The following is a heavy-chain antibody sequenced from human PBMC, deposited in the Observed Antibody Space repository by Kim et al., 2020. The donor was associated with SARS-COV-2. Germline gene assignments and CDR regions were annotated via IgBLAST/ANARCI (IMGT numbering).Heavy chain of an antibody. CDR1: GFTFSSYA. V-gene: IGHV3-30*04. Sequence: GGSLRLSCAASGFTFSSYAMHWVRQAPGKGLEWVAVISYDGSNKYYADSVKGRFTISRDNSKNTLYLQMNSLRAEDTAVYYCAREGPDYDILTGYYRYWGQGTLVTVSS. J-gene: IGHJ4*02. CDR3: AREGPDYDILTGYYRY. CDR2: ISYDGSNK. D-gene: IGHD3-9*01.